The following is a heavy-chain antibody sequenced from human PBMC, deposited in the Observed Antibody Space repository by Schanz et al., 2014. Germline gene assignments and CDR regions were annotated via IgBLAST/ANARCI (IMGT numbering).Heavy chain of an antibody. J-gene: IGHJ3*02. D-gene: IGHD4-17*01. Sequence: QVQLVESGGDVVQPGRSLRLSCAASGFTFSSYSMHWVRQAPGKGLELVAVIWYDGNNKYYADSVKGRFTISRDNSKNILYLQMNSLRADDTALYYCAKDPHKDYGGKPQTFDIWGQGTMVTVSS. CDR2: IWYDGNNK. CDR3: AKDPHKDYGGKPQTFDI. CDR1: GFTFSSYS. V-gene: IGHV3-33*06.